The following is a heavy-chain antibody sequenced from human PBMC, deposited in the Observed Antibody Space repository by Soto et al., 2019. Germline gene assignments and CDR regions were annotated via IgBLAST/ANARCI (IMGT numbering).Heavy chain of an antibody. CDR3: ARTEGVVHYAFDI. CDR1: GGSISSGDYY. J-gene: IGHJ3*02. CDR2: IYYSGST. V-gene: IGHV4-30-4*01. D-gene: IGHD2-21*01. Sequence: PSETLSLTCTVSGGSISSGDYYWSWIRQPPGKGLEWIGYIYYSGSTYYNPSLKSRVTISVDTSKNQFSLKLSSVTAADTAVYYCARTEGVVHYAFDIWGQGTMVTVSS.